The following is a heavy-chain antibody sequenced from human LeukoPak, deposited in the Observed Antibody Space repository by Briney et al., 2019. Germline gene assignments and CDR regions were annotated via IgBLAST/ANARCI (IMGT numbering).Heavy chain of an antibody. Sequence: PSETLSLTCTVSGGSISSSSYYWGWIRQPPGKGLEWIGSIYYSGSTYYNPSLKSRVTISVDTSKNQFSLKLSSVTAADTAVYYCARVITKLVGATSGDAFDIWGQGQWSPSLQ. J-gene: IGHJ3*02. CDR3: ARVITKLVGATSGDAFDI. CDR1: GGSISSSSYY. D-gene: IGHD1-26*01. V-gene: IGHV4-39*07. CDR2: IYYSGST.